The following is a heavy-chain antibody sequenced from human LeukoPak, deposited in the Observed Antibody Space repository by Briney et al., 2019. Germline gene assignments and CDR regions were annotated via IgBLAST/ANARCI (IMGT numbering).Heavy chain of an antibody. J-gene: IGHJ2*01. CDR3: AKDLSTIVGATSWYFDL. D-gene: IGHD1-26*01. Sequence: PGGSLRLSCAASGFTFSSYGMHWVRQAPGKGLEWVAVISYDGSNKYYADSVKGRFTISRDNSKNTLYLQMNSLRAEDTAVYYCAKDLSTIVGATSWYFDLWGRGTLVTVSS. V-gene: IGHV3-30*18. CDR1: GFTFSSYG. CDR2: ISYDGSNK.